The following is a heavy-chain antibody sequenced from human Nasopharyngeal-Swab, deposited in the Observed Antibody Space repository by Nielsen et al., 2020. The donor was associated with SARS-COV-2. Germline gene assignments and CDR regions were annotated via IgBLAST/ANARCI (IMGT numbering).Heavy chain of an antibody. J-gene: IGHJ4*02. D-gene: IGHD3-10*01. CDR2: IYYSGST. V-gene: IGHV4-39*01. CDR1: GGSISSSSYY. Sequence: SETLSLTCTVSGGSISSSSYYWGWIRQPPGKGLEWIGSIYYSGSTYYNPSLKSRVTISAHTSKNQFSLKLSSVTAADTAVYYCASQSYYYGSGSYPQTDYWGQGTLVTVSS. CDR3: ASQSYYYGSGSYPQTDY.